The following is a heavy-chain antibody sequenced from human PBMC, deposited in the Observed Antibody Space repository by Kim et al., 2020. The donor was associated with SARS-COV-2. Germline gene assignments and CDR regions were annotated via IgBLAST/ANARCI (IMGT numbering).Heavy chain of an antibody. Sequence: GGSLRLSCAASGFTFSRYAMSWVRQAPGKGLEWVSVISGSGATTYYADSVKGRFTIARDSSKNTLYLHMNSLRAEDTAVYYCAKQETGLLWFGELATYYFDYWGQGTLVTVSS. D-gene: IGHD3-10*01. CDR2: ISGSGATT. V-gene: IGHV3-23*01. J-gene: IGHJ4*02. CDR3: AKQETGLLWFGELATYYFDY. CDR1: GFTFSRYA.